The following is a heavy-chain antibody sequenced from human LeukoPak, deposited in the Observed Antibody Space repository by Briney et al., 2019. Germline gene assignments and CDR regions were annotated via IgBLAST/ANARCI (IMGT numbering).Heavy chain of an antibody. Sequence: GASVKVSCTASGYTFTSYYIHWVRQAPGQGLEWMGIINPSGGSTSYAQKFQGRVTMTRDMSTSTVYMELSSLRSEDTAVYYCARAGILTGYYRMYYFDYWGQGTLITVSS. V-gene: IGHV1-46*01. D-gene: IGHD3-9*01. CDR1: GYTFTSYY. CDR2: INPSGGST. CDR3: ARAGILTGYYRMYYFDY. J-gene: IGHJ4*02.